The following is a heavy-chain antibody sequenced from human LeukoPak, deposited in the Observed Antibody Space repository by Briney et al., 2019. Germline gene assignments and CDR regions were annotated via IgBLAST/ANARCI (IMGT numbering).Heavy chain of an antibody. Sequence: PSETLSLTCAVYGGSFSGYYWSWIRQPPGKGLEWIGEINHSGSTNYSPSLKSRVTISVDTSKNQFSLKLSSVTAADTAVYYCARRLHDYGDQTAFDYWGQGTLVTVSS. J-gene: IGHJ4*02. CDR1: GGSFSGYY. CDR2: INHSGST. CDR3: ARRLHDYGDQTAFDY. D-gene: IGHD4-17*01. V-gene: IGHV4-34*01.